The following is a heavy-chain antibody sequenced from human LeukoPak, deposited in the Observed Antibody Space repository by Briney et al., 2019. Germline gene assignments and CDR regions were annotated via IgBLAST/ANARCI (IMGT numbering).Heavy chain of an antibody. CDR1: GYTFTSYD. Sequence: ASVKVSCKASGYTFTSYDINWVRQATGQGLEWMGWMNPNSGNTGYAQKFQGRVTITRNTSISTAYMELSSLRSEDTAMYYCASGGYRWGGFDYWGQGTLVTVSS. V-gene: IGHV1-8*03. J-gene: IGHJ4*02. CDR3: ASGGYRWGGFDY. CDR2: MNPNSGNT. D-gene: IGHD5-18*01.